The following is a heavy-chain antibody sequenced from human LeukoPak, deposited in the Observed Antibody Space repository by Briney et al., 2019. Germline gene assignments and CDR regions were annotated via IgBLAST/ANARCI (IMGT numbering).Heavy chain of an antibody. J-gene: IGHJ6*03. V-gene: IGHV3-30*02. D-gene: IGHD3-10*01. CDR3: AKVRGYYYYYYMDV. CDR1: GFTFSSYG. Sequence: GGSLRLSCAASGFTFSSYGMHWVRQAPGKGLEWVAFIRYDGSNKYYADSVKGRFTISRDNSKNTLYLQMNSLRAEDTAVYYCAKVRGYYYYYYMDVWGKGTTVTVSS. CDR2: IRYDGSNK.